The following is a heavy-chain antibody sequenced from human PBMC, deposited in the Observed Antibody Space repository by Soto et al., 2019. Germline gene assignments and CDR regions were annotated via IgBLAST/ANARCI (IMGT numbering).Heavy chain of an antibody. CDR2: IYHSGST. D-gene: IGHD2-21*01. CDR1: GGSISSGGYS. Sequence: PSETLSLTCAVSGGSISSGGYSWSWIRQPPGKGLEWIGYIYHSGSTYYNPSLKSRVTISVDRSKNQFSLKLSSVTAADTAVYYCARSGYLVYYGMDVWGQGTTVTVSS. CDR3: ARSGYLVYYGMDV. V-gene: IGHV4-30-2*01. J-gene: IGHJ6*02.